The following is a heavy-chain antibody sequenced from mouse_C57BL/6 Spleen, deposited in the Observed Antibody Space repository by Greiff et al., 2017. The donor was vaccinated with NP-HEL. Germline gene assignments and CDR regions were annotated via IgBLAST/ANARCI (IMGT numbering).Heavy chain of an antibody. CDR3: ARGLRGYFDV. V-gene: IGHV1-18*01. CDR1: GYTFTDYN. D-gene: IGHD2-4*01. CDR2: INPNNGGT. Sequence: EVKLMESGPELVKPGASVKIPCKASGYTFTDYNMDWVKQSHGKSLEWIGDINPNNGGTIYNQKFKGKATLTVDKSSSTAYMELRSLTSEDTAVYYCARGLRGYFDVWGTGTTVTVSS. J-gene: IGHJ1*03.